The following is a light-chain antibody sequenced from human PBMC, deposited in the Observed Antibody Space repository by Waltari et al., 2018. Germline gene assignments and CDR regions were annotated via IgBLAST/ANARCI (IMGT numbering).Light chain of an antibody. CDR3: QQRSNWPPGSLT. CDR1: QSVSSY. CDR2: DAS. Sequence: ELVLTQSPATLSLSPGERATLSRRASQSVSSYLAWYQQKPGQAPRLLIYDASNRATGNLARFSGGGAGTDFTLTNSSLEPEDFAVYYCQQRSNWPPGSLTFGGGTKVEIK. J-gene: IGKJ4*01. V-gene: IGKV3-11*01.